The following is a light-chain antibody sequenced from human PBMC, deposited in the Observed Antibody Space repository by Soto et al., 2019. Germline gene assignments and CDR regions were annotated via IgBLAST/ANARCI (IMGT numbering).Light chain of an antibody. CDR2: WAT. J-gene: IGKJ3*01. Sequence: DIVMTQSPDFMAVSLGERATMNCKSSQSIFDRSYDKKYLDWYQQKPGQPPKLLIYWATARESGVPDRFSGSGSETDFTLTISSMQAEDAAVYYCQQYYSLPLTFGPGTKVDI. V-gene: IGKV4-1*01. CDR1: QSIFDRSYDKKY. CDR3: QQYYSLPLT.